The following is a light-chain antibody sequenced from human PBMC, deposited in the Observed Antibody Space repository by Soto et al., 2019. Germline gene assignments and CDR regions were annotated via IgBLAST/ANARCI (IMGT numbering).Light chain of an antibody. J-gene: IGLJ1*01. V-gene: IGLV1-40*01. CDR1: SSNIGAGYH. CDR3: QSYDTRLRDYV. Sequence: QSVLTQPPSVSGAPGQRVTLSCTGSSSNIGAGYHVHWYQHLPGTAPKLLISDNTNRPSGVPDRFSGSKSGTSASLAITGLQAEDEADYYCQSYDTRLRDYVFGTGTKLTVL. CDR2: DNT.